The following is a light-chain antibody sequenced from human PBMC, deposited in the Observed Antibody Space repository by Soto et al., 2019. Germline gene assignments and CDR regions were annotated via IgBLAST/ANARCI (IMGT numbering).Light chain of an antibody. CDR2: DAS. Sequence: EIVLTQSPAPLSLSPGERATLSCRASQSVSSYLAWYQQKPGQAPRLLIYDASNRATGIPARFSGSGSGTDFTLTISSLEPEDFAVYYCQQRSNWPSITFGQGTRLEI. CDR1: QSVSSY. V-gene: IGKV3-11*01. J-gene: IGKJ5*01. CDR3: QQRSNWPSIT.